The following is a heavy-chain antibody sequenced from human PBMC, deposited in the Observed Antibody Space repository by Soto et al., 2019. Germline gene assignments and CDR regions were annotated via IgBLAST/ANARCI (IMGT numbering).Heavy chain of an antibody. V-gene: IGHV3-74*01. D-gene: IGHD3-22*01. CDR3: ARDPGTGYYDSSGYYYD. CDR2: INSDGSST. J-gene: IGHJ4*02. CDR1: GFTLSSYW. Sequence: SLRLSCAASGFTLSSYWMHWVRQAPGKGLVWVSRINSDGSSTSYADSVKGRFTISRDNAKNTLYLQMNSLRAEDTAVYYCARDPGTGYYDSSGYYYDWGQGTLVTVSS.